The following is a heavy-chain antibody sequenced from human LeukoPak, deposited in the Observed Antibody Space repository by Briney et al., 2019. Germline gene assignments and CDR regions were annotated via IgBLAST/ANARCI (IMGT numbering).Heavy chain of an antibody. CDR2: IYYSGST. CDR1: GGSISSYY. V-gene: IGHV4-59*01. D-gene: IGHD4-23*01. Sequence: SETLSLTCTVSGGSISSYYWSWIRQPPGKGLEWIGYIYYSGSTNYNPSLKSRVTISVDTSKNQFSLKLSSVTAADTAVYYCARGYDYGGNPDAFDIWGQGTMVTVSS. J-gene: IGHJ3*02. CDR3: ARGYDYGGNPDAFDI.